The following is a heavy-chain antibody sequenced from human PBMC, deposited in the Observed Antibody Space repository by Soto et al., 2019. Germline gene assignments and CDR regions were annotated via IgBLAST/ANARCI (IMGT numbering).Heavy chain of an antibody. D-gene: IGHD3-10*01. CDR1: GFNFKTYG. Sequence: GWSLRLFCGAAGFNFKTYGMHWVRQAPGKGLEWVANIFYDGISKYYADAVMGRFTVSRDNSKTTLDLQMNSLTAEDTAVDYFSRDRQQWFTSPLDSWGQGTLATASS. CDR2: IFYDGISK. V-gene: IGHV3-30*03. CDR3: SRDRQQWFTSPLDS. J-gene: IGHJ4*02.